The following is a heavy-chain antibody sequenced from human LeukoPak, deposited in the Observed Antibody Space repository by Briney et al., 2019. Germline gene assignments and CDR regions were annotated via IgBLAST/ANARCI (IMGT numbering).Heavy chain of an antibody. CDR3: ARAGGRWLQTGYYYYMDV. V-gene: IGHV4-59*01. CDR1: GGSNSSYY. D-gene: IGHD5-24*01. J-gene: IGHJ6*03. CDR2: IYYSGST. Sequence: SETLSLTCTVSGGSNSSYYWSWIRQPPGKGLEWIGYIYYSGSTNYNPSLKSRVTISVDTSKNQFSLKLSSVTAADTAVYYCARAGGRWLQTGYYYYMDVWGKGTTVTVSS.